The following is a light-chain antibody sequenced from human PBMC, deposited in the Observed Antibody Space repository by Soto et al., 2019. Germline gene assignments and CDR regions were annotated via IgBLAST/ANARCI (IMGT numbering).Light chain of an antibody. CDR3: QQYNKWPGT. V-gene: IGKV3-15*01. Sequence: EIVMTQSPATLSVSPGERATLSCRASQSVSSNLAWYQQKPGQPPRLLIYGAATRATGIPARFSGSGSGTEVTLTISSMQSADFAVYYCQQYNKWPGTFGQGTKVEIQ. CDR2: GAA. CDR1: QSVSSN. J-gene: IGKJ1*01.